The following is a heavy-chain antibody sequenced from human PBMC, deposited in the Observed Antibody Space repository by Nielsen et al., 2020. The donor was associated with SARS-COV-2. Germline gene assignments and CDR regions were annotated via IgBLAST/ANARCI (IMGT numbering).Heavy chain of an antibody. CDR2: INPSGGST. CDR1: GYSFTSYG. Sequence: ASVKVSCKASGYSFTSYGISWVREVPGQGLEWMGGINPSGGSTMYARQFQGRVTMTRDTSTITVYMELGSLRSEDTAVYYCGRKATNNAAFDIWGQGTMVSVFS. CDR3: GRKATNNAAFDI. D-gene: IGHD1-1*01. J-gene: IGHJ3*02. V-gene: IGHV1-46*01.